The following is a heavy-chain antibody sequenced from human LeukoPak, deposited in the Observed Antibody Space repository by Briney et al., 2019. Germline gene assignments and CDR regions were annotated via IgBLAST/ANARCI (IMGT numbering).Heavy chain of an antibody. CDR1: GFTFSSYG. J-gene: IGHJ4*02. CDR3: AKDRDRDFDY. Sequence: GGSLRLSCAASGFTFSSYGMHWVRQAPGKGLEWVAVISYDGSNRYYADSVKGRFTISRDNSKNTLYLQMNSLRAEDTAVYYCAKDRDRDFDYWGQGTLVTVSS. V-gene: IGHV3-30*18. CDR2: ISYDGSNR.